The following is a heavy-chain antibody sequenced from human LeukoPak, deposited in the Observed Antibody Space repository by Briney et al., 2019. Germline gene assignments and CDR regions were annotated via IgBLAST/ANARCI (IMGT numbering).Heavy chain of an antibody. CDR3: AKQLGYCSDGSCYFPY. V-gene: IGHV3-30*18. J-gene: IGHJ4*02. D-gene: IGHD2-15*01. CDR1: GFTFSSYG. CDR2: ISYDGSKK. Sequence: WRSLRLSCAASGFTFSSYGMHWVRQAPGKGLEWVAVISYDGSKKYYADSVKGRFTISRDNSKSTLCLQMNSLRAEDTAVYYCAKQLGYCSDGSCYFPYWGQGTLVTVSS.